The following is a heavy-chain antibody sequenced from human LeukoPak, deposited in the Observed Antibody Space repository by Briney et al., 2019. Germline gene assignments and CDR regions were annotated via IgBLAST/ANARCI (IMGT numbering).Heavy chain of an antibody. CDR1: GDSISSGDYY. D-gene: IGHD2-15*01. J-gene: IGHJ6*04. CDR3: ARRSCSGGSCKLGDV. Sequence: PSETLSLTCTVSGDSISSGDYYWSWIRQPAGKGLEWIGRISSSGSTNYNPSLKSRVTISVDTSKNQFSLKLSSVTAADTAVYYCARRSCSGGSCKLGDVWGKGTTVTVSS. CDR2: ISSSGST. V-gene: IGHV4-61*02.